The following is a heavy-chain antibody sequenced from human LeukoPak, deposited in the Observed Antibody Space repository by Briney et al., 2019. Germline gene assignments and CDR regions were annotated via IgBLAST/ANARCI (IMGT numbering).Heavy chain of an antibody. Sequence: PGGSLRLSCAASGFTFSSYAMSWVRQAPGKGLEWVSSISVSGGDTYYADSGKGRFTVSRDNSKKTLYLQMNSLRADDTAVYYCAIKQFYFENWGQGTLVTVSS. D-gene: IGHD4-11*01. CDR2: ISVSGGDT. V-gene: IGHV3-23*01. CDR1: GFTFSSYA. CDR3: AIKQFYFEN. J-gene: IGHJ4*02.